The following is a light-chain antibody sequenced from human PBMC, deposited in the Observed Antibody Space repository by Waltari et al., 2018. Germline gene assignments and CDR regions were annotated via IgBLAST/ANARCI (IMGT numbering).Light chain of an antibody. CDR3: GTWNIGLSLWV. CDR2: DTA. Sequence: QSVLTQPPSVSAAPGQKVTISCSGSFTNLVNGHISWYQQAPGAAPKLPIYDTAKRPPGTPDRFSASHPGTSATLGITGVQTGDEADYYCGTWNIGLSLWVFGGGTRLTVL. CDR1: FTNLVNGH. J-gene: IGLJ3*02. V-gene: IGLV1-51*01.